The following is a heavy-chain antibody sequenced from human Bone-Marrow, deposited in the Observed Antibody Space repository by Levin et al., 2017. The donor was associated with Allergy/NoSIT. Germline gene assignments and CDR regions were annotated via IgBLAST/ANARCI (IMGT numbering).Heavy chain of an antibody. CDR1: GFTFSSQA. CDR2: ISGSGVST. Sequence: GGSLRLSCAASGFTFSSQAMNWVRQAPGKGLEWVSTISGSGVSTYYTDSVKGRFTISRDNSKNTLYLQMNSLRAEDTAVYYCAKDWGTVMDLYFDYWGQGTLLIVSS. D-gene: IGHD5-18*01. J-gene: IGHJ4*02. V-gene: IGHV3-23*01. CDR3: AKDWGTVMDLYFDY.